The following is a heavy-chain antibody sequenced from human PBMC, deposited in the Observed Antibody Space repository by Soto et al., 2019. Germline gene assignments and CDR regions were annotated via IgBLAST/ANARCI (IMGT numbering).Heavy chain of an antibody. CDR3: ARQVVAAEIDY. CDR1: GFIFSDYY. Sequence: QVQLVESGGGLVKPGGSLRLSCAASGFIFSDYYMSWIRQAPGKGLEWVSYISNSDDTIYYAESVKGRFTISRDNAEKSLYLQMNSLIAEDTAVYFCARQVVAAEIDYWGQGTLVTVSS. D-gene: IGHD2-15*01. V-gene: IGHV3-11*01. CDR2: ISNSDDTI. J-gene: IGHJ4*02.